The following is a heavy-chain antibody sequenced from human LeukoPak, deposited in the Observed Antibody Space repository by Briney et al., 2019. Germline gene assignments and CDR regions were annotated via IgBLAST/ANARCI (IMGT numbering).Heavy chain of an antibody. CDR2: IYYSGST. CDR1: GGSISSYY. J-gene: IGHJ6*02. D-gene: IGHD3-22*01. Sequence: PSETLSLTCTVSGGSISSYYWSWIRQPPGKGLEWIGYIYYSGSTNYNPSLKSRVTMSVDTSKNRFSLKLSSVSAADTAVYYCARHHYDSSGLPYYYYGMDVWGQGTTVTVSS. CDR3: ARHHYDSSGLPYYYYGMDV. V-gene: IGHV4-59*08.